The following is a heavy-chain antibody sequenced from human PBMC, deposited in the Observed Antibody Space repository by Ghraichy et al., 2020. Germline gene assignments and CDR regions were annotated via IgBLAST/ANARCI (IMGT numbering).Heavy chain of an antibody. J-gene: IGHJ4*02. D-gene: IGHD5-18*01. V-gene: IGHV3-11*06. Sequence: GESLNISCAASGFTFSDYYMGWIRQAPGKGLEWVAYTDKTGSSSGYGNSVKGRFTISRDNAKSSLYLQMNTLRVDDTAVYYCARPVFHHTAMALWGQGTLVTVSS. CDR3: ARPVFHHTAMAL. CDR2: TDKTGSSS. CDR1: GFTFSDYY.